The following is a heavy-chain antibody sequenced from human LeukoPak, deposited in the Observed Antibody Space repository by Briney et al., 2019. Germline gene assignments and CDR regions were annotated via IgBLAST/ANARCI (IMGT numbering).Heavy chain of an antibody. CDR2: IYSDGTT. Sequence: SETLSLTCSVSGASTTSYYWNWIRQAPGKGLEWIEYIYSDGTTSYSPSLRSRVTISIDTSRNQFSLKLSSVTAADAAVYYCARDTRSYDTSGYYYFDYWGQGALVTVSS. CDR3: ARDTRSYDTSGYYYFDY. V-gene: IGHV4-59*01. D-gene: IGHD3-22*01. J-gene: IGHJ4*02. CDR1: GASTTSYY.